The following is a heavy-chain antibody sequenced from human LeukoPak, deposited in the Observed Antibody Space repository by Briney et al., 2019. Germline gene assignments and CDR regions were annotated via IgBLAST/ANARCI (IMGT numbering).Heavy chain of an antibody. V-gene: IGHV3-43D*03. D-gene: IGHD3-16*01. CDR1: GFTFDDYA. CDR2: ISWDGGST. Sequence: PGGSLRLSCAASGFTFDDYAMHWVRQAPGKGLEWVSLISWDGGSTYYADSVKGRFTISRDNSKNSLYLQMNSLRAEDTAVYHCVRGDRRDFWGQGTLVTVSS. CDR3: VRGDRRDF. J-gene: IGHJ4*02.